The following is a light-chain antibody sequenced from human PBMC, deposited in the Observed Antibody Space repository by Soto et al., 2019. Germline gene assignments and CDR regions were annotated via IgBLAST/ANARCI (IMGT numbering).Light chain of an antibody. CDR2: GAS. J-gene: IGKJ3*01. V-gene: IGKV3-20*01. CDR3: QQYGSSLRFT. Sequence: EIVLTQSPGTLSLSPGERATLSCRASQSVSSSYLAWYQQKPGQAPRLLIYGASSRATGIPDRFSGSGSGTVFTLTISRLEPEDFAVYYCQQYGSSLRFTFGPGTKVDIK. CDR1: QSVSSSY.